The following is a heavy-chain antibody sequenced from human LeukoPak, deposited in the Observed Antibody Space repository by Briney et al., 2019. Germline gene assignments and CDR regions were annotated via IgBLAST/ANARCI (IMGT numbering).Heavy chain of an antibody. CDR1: GYIFTSYY. V-gene: IGHV1-46*01. J-gene: IGHJ4*02. D-gene: IGHD4-23*01. Sequence: ASVKVSCKASGYIFTSYYMHWVRQAPGQGLEWMGIINPSGGSTSYAQKFQGRVTMTRDTSTSTVHMELSSLRSEDTAVYYCATDEGGGGKSVGWGQGTLVTVSS. CDR3: ATDEGGGGKSVG. CDR2: INPSGGST.